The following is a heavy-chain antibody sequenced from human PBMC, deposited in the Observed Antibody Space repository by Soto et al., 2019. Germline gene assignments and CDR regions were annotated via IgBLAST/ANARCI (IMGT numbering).Heavy chain of an antibody. CDR2: ISYDGSNK. D-gene: IGHD3-22*01. CDR1: GFTFSSYA. Sequence: GGSLTLSCAASGFTFSSYAMHCVRQAPGKGLEWVAVISYDGSNKYYADSVKGRLTISRDNSKNTLYLQMNSLRAEDTAVYYCARVLIGTYYYDSSGYPDYWGQGTLVTVSS. V-gene: IGHV3-30-3*01. CDR3: ARVLIGTYYYDSSGYPDY. J-gene: IGHJ4*02.